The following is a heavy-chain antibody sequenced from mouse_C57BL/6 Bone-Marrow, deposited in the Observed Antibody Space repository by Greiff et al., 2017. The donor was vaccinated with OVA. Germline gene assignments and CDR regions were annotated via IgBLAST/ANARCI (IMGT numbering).Heavy chain of an antibody. CDR3: ARSHYYGSSYAMDY. CDR1: GYTFTSYN. D-gene: IGHD1-1*01. Sequence: QSGAELVRPGASVKMSCKASGYTFTSYNMHWVKQTPRQGLEWIGAIYPGNGDTSYNQKFKGKATLTVDKSSSTAYMQLSSLTSEDSAVYFCARSHYYGSSYAMDYWGQGTSVTVSS. CDR2: IYPGNGDT. V-gene: IGHV1-12*01. J-gene: IGHJ4*01.